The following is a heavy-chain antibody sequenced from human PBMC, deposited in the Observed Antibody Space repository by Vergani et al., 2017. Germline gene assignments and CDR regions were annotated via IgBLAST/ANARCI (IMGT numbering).Heavy chain of an antibody. CDR1: GGSISSSSYY. CDR3: ARRGIAAPIDY. Sequence: QLQLQESGPGLVKPSETLSLTCTVSGGSISSSSYYWGRIRHPPGKGLEWIGSIYYSGSTYYNPSLKSRVTISVDTSKNQFSLKLSSVTAADTAVYYCARRGIAAPIDYWGQGTLVTVSS. D-gene: IGHD6-13*01. J-gene: IGHJ4*02. CDR2: IYYSGST. V-gene: IGHV4-39*01.